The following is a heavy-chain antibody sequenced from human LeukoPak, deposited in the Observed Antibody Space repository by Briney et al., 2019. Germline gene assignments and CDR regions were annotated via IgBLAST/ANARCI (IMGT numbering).Heavy chain of an antibody. V-gene: IGHV3-48*03. CDR3: TRGAWDYYDGSGGRHFDY. Sequence: PGGSLRLSCAASGFTFSSYEMNWVRQAPGKGLEWISYISSSGRIIYYVDSVKGRFTISRDNAKNSLYLQMNSLRAEDTAVYYCTRGAWDYYDGSGGRHFDYWGQGTLVTVSS. CDR2: ISSSGRII. CDR1: GFTFSSYE. J-gene: IGHJ4*02. D-gene: IGHD3-22*01.